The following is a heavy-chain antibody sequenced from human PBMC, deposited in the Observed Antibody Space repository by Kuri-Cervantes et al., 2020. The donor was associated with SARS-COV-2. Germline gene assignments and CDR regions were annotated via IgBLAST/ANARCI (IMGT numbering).Heavy chain of an antibody. J-gene: IGHJ6*03. Sequence: SVKVSCKASGGTFSSYAISWVRQAPGQGLEWMGGIIPTFGTANYAQKFQGRVTITADESTSTAYMELSSLRSEDTAVYYCARGAVTTRTGQYSRDDGYYYYYMDVWGKGTTVTVSS. CDR2: IIPTFGTA. D-gene: IGHD4-11*01. CDR3: ARGAVTTRTGQYSRDDGYYYYYMDV. CDR1: GGTFSSYA. V-gene: IGHV1-69*13.